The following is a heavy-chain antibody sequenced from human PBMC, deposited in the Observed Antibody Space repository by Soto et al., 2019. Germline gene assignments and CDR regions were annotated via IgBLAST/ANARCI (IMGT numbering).Heavy chain of an antibody. D-gene: IGHD3-10*01. CDR3: AKDPMVWFGDPTPSRMNWLDP. Sequence: GGSLRLSCAASGFTFSSYAMSWVRQAPGKGLEWVSAISGSGGSTYYADSVKGRFTISRDNSKNTLYLQMNSLRAEDTAVYYCAKDPMVWFGDPTPSRMNWLDPWGQGTLVTVSS. J-gene: IGHJ5*02. CDR2: ISGSGGST. CDR1: GFTFSSYA. V-gene: IGHV3-23*01.